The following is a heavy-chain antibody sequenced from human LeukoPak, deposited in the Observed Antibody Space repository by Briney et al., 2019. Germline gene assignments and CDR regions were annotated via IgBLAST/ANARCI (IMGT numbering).Heavy chain of an antibody. Sequence: ASVTVSCKASGYTFTSYGISWVRQAPGQGLEWMGWISAYNGNTNYAQKLQGRVTMTTDTSTSTAYMELRSLRSDDTAVYYCARDYCSSTSCNYYYYYYGMDVWGQGTTVTVSS. CDR1: GYTFTSYG. D-gene: IGHD2-2*01. V-gene: IGHV1-18*01. J-gene: IGHJ6*02. CDR2: ISAYNGNT. CDR3: ARDYCSSTSCNYYYYYYGMDV.